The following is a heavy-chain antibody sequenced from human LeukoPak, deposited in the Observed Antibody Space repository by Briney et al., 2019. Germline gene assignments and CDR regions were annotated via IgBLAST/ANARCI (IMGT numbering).Heavy chain of an antibody. CDR2: INPNSGGT. D-gene: IGHD5-18*01. CDR3: ASSVNSYAHFDY. J-gene: IGHJ4*02. CDR1: GYTFTGYY. V-gene: IGHV1-2*04. Sequence: ASVKVSCKASGYTFTGYYMHWVRQAPGQGLEWMGWINPNSGGTNYAQKFQGWVTMTGDTSISTAYMELSRLRSDDTAVYYCASSVNSYAHFDYWGQGTLVTVSS.